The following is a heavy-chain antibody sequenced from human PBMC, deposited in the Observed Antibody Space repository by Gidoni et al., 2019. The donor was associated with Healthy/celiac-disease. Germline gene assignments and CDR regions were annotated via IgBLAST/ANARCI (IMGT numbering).Heavy chain of an antibody. V-gene: IGHV4-59*01. CDR2: IYYSGST. J-gene: IGHJ2*01. Sequence: QVQLQESGPGLVKPSETLSLTCPVSGGSISSYYWSWIRQPPGKGLEWIGYIYYSGSTNYNPSLKSRVTISVDTSKNQFSLKLSSVTAADTAVYYCAREGGLYPWYFDLWGRGTLVTVSS. D-gene: IGHD3-16*02. CDR1: GGSISSYY. CDR3: AREGGLYPWYFDL.